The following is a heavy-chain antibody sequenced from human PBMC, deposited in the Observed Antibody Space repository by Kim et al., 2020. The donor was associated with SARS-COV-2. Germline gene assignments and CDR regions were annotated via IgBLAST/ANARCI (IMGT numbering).Heavy chain of an antibody. Sequence: SETLSLTCAVSGGSISSGGYSWSWIRQPPGKGLEWIGYIYHSGSTYYNPSLKSRVTISVDRSKNQFSLKLSSVTAADTAVYYCARAQNRDNSARWPDAFDIWGQGTMVTVSS. CDR3: ARAQNRDNSARWPDAFDI. D-gene: IGHD6-6*01. CDR2: IYHSGST. J-gene: IGHJ3*02. V-gene: IGHV4-30-2*01. CDR1: GGSISSGGYS.